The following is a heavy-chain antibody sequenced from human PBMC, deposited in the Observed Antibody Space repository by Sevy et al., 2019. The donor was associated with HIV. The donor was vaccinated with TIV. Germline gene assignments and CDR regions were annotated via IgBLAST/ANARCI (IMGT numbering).Heavy chain of an antibody. Sequence: LSLTCAASGFTFSSYSMNWVRQAPGKGLEWVSYISSSSSTIYYADSVKGRFTISRDNAKNSLYLQMNSLRAEDTAVYYCARVPDNYYYYYYMDVWGKGTTVTVSS. J-gene: IGHJ6*03. D-gene: IGHD2-15*01. CDR3: ARVPDNYYYYYYMDV. CDR2: ISSSSSTI. CDR1: GFTFSSYS. V-gene: IGHV3-48*01.